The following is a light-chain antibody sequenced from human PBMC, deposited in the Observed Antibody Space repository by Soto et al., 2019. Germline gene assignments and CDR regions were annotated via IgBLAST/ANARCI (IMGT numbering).Light chain of an antibody. CDR3: CSYAGSFAWV. CDR2: DVT. J-gene: IGLJ3*02. Sequence: QSALTQPRSVSGSPGQSVTISCTGTSSDVGGYNYVSWYQQHPGKAPKLMIYDVTKRPSGVPDRFSGSKSGNTASLTISGLQAEDEADDYCCSYAGSFAWVFGGGTKVTVL. CDR1: SSDVGGYNY. V-gene: IGLV2-11*01.